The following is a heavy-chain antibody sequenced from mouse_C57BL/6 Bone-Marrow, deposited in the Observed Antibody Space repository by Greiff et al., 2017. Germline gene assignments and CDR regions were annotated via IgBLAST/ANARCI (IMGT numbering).Heavy chain of an antibody. V-gene: IGHV5-9*01. CDR2: ISGGGGNP. CDR3: ARRYYYGSGQYYFDY. CDR1: GFTFSSYT. D-gene: IGHD1-1*01. Sequence: EVHLVESGGGLVKPGGSLKLSCAASGFTFSSYTMSWVRQTPEKRLAWVATISGGGGNPYYPDSVQGRFTISRGNAKNTLYLQMSSMRSEDTALYYCARRYYYGSGQYYFDYWGQGTTLTVSS. J-gene: IGHJ2*01.